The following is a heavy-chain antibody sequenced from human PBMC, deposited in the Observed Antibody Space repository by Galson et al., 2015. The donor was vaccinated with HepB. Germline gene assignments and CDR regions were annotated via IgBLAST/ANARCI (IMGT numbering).Heavy chain of an antibody. CDR1: GYTFTSYY. CDR3: ARYSSTMAFGY. CDR2: INPSGDSA. D-gene: IGHD2-2*01. J-gene: IGHJ4*02. V-gene: IGHV1-46*01. Sequence: SVKVSCKASGYTFTSYYMFWVRQAPGQGLEWMGLINPSGDSATYSQKFQGTVTMTRDKSTSTVYMELSSLRSEDTAVYYCARYSSTMAFGYWGQGTLVTVSS.